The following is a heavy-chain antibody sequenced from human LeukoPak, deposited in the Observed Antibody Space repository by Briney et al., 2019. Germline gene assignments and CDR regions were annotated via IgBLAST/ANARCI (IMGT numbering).Heavy chain of an antibody. CDR1: GYSFTSYW. J-gene: IGHJ4*02. D-gene: IGHD5-18*01. Sequence: GESLKISCKGSGYSFTSYWIGWVRPMPGKGLEWTGIIYPGDSDTRYSPSFQGQVTISADKSISTAYLQWSSLKASDTAMYYCARHGTAMAGGFDYWGQGTLVTVSS. CDR3: ARHGTAMAGGFDY. CDR2: IYPGDSDT. V-gene: IGHV5-51*01.